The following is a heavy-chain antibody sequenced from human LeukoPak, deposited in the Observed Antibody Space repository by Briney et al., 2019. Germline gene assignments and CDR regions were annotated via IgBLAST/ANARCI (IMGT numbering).Heavy chain of an antibody. CDR1: GGSISSSSYY. Sequence: SETLSLTCTVSGGSISSSSYYWGWIRQPPGKGLEWIASIYYSESSYYNPSLKSRLTIIFDTSKNQFSLKLNSVTAADTAMYYCARQSSSSRSNFDYWGQGILVTTSS. J-gene: IGHJ4*02. CDR3: ARQSSSSRSNFDY. CDR2: IYYSESS. D-gene: IGHD6-6*01. V-gene: IGHV4-39*01.